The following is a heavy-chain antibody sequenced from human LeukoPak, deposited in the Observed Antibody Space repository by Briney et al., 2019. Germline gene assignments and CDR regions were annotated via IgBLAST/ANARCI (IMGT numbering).Heavy chain of an antibody. D-gene: IGHD2-15*01. V-gene: IGHV3-74*01. Sequence: PGGSLRLSCEVSGVTVSGYWMHWVRQAPGKGLVWVSRSKSDGSSTNYADSVKGRFTISRDSVKNTLYLQMNSLRAEDTAVYYCARSGGHNRLDYWGQGTLVTVSS. CDR3: ARSGGHNRLDY. CDR2: SKSDGSST. CDR1: GVTVSGYW. J-gene: IGHJ4*02.